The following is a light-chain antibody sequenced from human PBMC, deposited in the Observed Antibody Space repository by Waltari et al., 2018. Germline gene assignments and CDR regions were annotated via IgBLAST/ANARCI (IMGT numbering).Light chain of an antibody. CDR2: DVS. J-gene: IGLJ3*02. V-gene: IGLV2-14*03. CDR1: SSDVGIYNS. CDR3: SSQSSNNVVL. Sequence: QSALTQSASVSGSPGQSITISCTGTSSDVGIYNSVSWYQDHPGQGPKVIIYDVSDRPSGVSARFSVSKSRNTASLTISGLQAEDEADYYCSSQSSNNVVLFGGGTKVTVL.